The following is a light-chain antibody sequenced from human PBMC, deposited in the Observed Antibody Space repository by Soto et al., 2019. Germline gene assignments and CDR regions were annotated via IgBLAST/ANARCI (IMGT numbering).Light chain of an antibody. CDR3: QPHT. CDR1: QTISNW. V-gene: IGKV1-5*01. J-gene: IGKJ2*01. CDR2: DAS. Sequence: DIQMTQSPSTLSASVGDRVTITSRASQTISNWLAWYQQKPGKAPRLLIYDASTLESGVPSRFSGSSSRTEFTLTISSLQPDDFATYYCQPHTFGQGTKLEIK.